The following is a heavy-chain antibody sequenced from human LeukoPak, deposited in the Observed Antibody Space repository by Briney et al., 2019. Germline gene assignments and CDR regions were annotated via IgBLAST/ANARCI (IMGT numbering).Heavy chain of an antibody. CDR2: ISSSGSTK. J-gene: IGHJ4*02. CDR1: GFTFSSYW. V-gene: IGHV3-48*04. D-gene: IGHD3-10*01. CDR3: ARERTPKHYYGSGTYDRYFDH. Sequence: GGSLRLSCAASGFTFSSYWMSWVRQAPGKGLEWISFISSSGSTKYYADSAKGRFTISRDTTQNSLYLQMNSLRAEDTALYYCARERTPKHYYGSGTYDRYFDHWGQGTLVTVSS.